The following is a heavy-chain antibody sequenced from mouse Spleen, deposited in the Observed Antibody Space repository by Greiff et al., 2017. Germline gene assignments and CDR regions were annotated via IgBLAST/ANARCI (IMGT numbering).Heavy chain of an antibody. Sequence: EVNVVESGGGLVKPGGSLKLSCAASGFTFSDYGMHWVRQAPEKGLEWVAYISSGSSTIYYADTVKGRFTISRDNAKNTLFLQMTSLRSEDTAMYYCAITGTKDYFDYWGQGTTLTVSS. CDR3: AITGTKDYFDY. CDR1: GFTFSDYG. CDR2: ISSGSSTI. J-gene: IGHJ2*01. V-gene: IGHV5-17*01. D-gene: IGHD4-1*01.